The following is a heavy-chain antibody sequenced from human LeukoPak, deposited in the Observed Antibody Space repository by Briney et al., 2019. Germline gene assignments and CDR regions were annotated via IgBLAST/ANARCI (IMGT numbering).Heavy chain of an antibody. D-gene: IGHD3-22*01. J-gene: IGHJ3*02. CDR1: GFTFSISV. CDR3: VRAGSSSGHCDNFDM. V-gene: IGHV3-30*03. Sequence: GGSLRLSCAASGFTFSISVMHWVRQAPGKGLEWVAGISSKGDSEHHADSVKDRFTISRDNSKNMLFLLMDSLRPEDTAMYYCVRAGSSSGHCDNFDMWGQGTVITVSS. CDR2: ISSKGDSE.